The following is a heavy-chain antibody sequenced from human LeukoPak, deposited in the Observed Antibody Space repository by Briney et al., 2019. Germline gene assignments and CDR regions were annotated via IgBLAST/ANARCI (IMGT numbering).Heavy chain of an antibody. J-gene: IGHJ5*02. CDR3: ARRDYDFWSGSSYNWFDP. CDR2: IIPIFGTA. V-gene: IGHV1-69*13. D-gene: IGHD3-3*01. CDR1: GGTFSSYA. Sequence: EASVKVSCKASGGTFSSYAISWVRQAPGQGLEWMGGIIPIFGTASYAQKFQGRVTITADESTSTAYMELSSLRSEDTAVYYCARRDYDFWSGSSYNWFDPWGQGTLVTVSS.